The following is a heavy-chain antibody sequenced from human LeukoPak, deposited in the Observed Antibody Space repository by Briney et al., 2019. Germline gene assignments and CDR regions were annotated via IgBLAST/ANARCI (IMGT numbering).Heavy chain of an antibody. CDR1: GGSISSGGYY. Sequence: SETLSLTCTVSGGSISSGGYYWSWIRQHPGKGLEWIGYIYYSGSTYYNPSLKSRVTISVDTSKNQFSLKLSSVTAADTAVYYCARDRDSNYDILTGLRGFDPWGQGTLVTVSS. V-gene: IGHV4-31*03. J-gene: IGHJ5*02. D-gene: IGHD3-9*01. CDR2: IYYSGST. CDR3: ARDRDSNYDILTGLRGFDP.